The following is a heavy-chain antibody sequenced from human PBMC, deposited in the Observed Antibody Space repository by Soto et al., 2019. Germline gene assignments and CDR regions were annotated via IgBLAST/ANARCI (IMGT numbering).Heavy chain of an antibody. Sequence: SETLSLTCTVSGGSISSYYWSWIRQPPGKGLEWIGYIYYSGSTNYNPSLKSRVTISVDTSKNQFSLKLSSVTAADTAVYYCARGGRIKIFGVVTYNWFAPWGQRTMVTVSS. V-gene: IGHV4-59*01. D-gene: IGHD3-3*01. J-gene: IGHJ5*02. CDR1: GGSISSYY. CDR2: IYYSGST. CDR3: ARGGRIKIFGVVTYNWFAP.